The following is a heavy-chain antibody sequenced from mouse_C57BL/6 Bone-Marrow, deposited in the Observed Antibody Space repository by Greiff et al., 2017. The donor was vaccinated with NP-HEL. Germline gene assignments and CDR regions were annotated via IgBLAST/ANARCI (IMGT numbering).Heavy chain of an antibody. CDR3: ERFGTTVAPRV. J-gene: IGHJ1*03. CDR1: GYTFTSYD. Sequence: VQLQQSGPELVKPGASVKLSCKASGYTFTSYDINWVKQRPGQGLEWIGWFYPRDGSTKYNEKFKGKATLTVDTSSSTAYMELDSLASGDAAVEFGERFGTTVAPRVWGTGSTVTVSS. CDR2: FYPRDGST. V-gene: IGHV1-85*01. D-gene: IGHD1-1*01.